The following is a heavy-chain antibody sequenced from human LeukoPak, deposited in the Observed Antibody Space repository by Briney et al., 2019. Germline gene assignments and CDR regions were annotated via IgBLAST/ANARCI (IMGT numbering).Heavy chain of an antibody. D-gene: IGHD6-13*01. CDR2: ISAYNGNT. CDR3: ARDLPIYYSSNYLDY. CDR1: GYTFTSYG. V-gene: IGHV1-18*01. J-gene: IGHJ4*02. Sequence: ASVKVSCKASGYTFTSYGISWVRQAPGQGLEWMGWISAYNGNTNYAQKLQGRVTMTTDTSTSTAYMELRSLRSDDTAVYYCARDLPIYYSSNYLDYWGQGTLSPSPQ.